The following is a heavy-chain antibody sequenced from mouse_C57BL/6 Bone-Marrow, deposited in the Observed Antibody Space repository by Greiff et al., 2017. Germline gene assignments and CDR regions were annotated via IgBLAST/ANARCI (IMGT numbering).Heavy chain of an antibody. V-gene: IGHV5-16*01. D-gene: IGHD1-1*01. J-gene: IGHJ1*03. CDR2: INYDGSST. CDR1: GFTFSDYY. CDR3: ARDPITTVVARYWYFDV. Sequence: EVQLVESEGGLVQPGSSMKLSCTASGFTFSDYYMAWVSQVPEKGLEWVANINYDGSSTYYLDSLKSRFIISRDNAKNILYLQMSSLKSEDTATYYCARDPITTVVARYWYFDVWGTGTTVTVSS.